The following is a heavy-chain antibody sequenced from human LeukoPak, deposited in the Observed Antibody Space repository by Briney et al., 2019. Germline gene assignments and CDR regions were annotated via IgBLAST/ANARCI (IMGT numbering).Heavy chain of an antibody. CDR3: ARQPLWSHTPYYFDY. V-gene: IGHV4-59*08. CDR1: GGSISSYY. Sequence: SETLSLTCTVSGGSISSYYWSWIRQPPGKGLEWIGYIYYSGSTNYNPSLKSRVTILVDTSKNQFSLKLSSVTAADTAVYYCARQPLWSHTPYYFDYWGQGTLVTVSS. D-gene: IGHD3-10*01. CDR2: IYYSGST. J-gene: IGHJ4*02.